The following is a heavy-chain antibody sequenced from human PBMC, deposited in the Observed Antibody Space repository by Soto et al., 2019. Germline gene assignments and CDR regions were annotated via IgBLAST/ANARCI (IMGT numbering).Heavy chain of an antibody. CDR2: IRSRGNSYAT. J-gene: IGHJ3*01. Sequence: EVQLVESGGGLVQPGGSLKLSCAASGFIFSDSAIHWVRQASGKGLEWVGRIRSRGNSYATAYVASVKGRFTISRDDSKNTAYLQMNSLKTEDTAVYYCTRLYSGSLDVWGQGTMVTVSS. V-gene: IGHV3-73*02. D-gene: IGHD1-26*01. CDR1: GFIFSDSA. CDR3: TRLYSGSLDV.